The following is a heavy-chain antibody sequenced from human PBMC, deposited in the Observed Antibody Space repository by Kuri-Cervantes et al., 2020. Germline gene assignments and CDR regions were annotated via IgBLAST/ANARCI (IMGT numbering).Heavy chain of an antibody. V-gene: IGHV1-18*01. J-gene: IGHJ5*02. CDR2: ISAYNGNT. D-gene: IGHD3-22*01. Sequence: ASVKVSCKASGYTFTSYGISWVRQAPGQGLEWMGWISAYNGNTNCAQKLQGRVTMTTDTSTSTAYMELRSLRSDDTAVYYCARSWKGRRVYYDSSGYWFDPWGRGTLVTVSS. CDR1: GYTFTSYG. CDR3: ARSWKGRRVYYDSSGYWFDP.